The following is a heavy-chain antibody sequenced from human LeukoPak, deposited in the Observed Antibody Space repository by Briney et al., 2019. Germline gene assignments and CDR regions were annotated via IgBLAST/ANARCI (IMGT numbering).Heavy chain of an antibody. V-gene: IGHV4-4*07. J-gene: IGHJ4*02. CDR3: ARDLGHDSSSYYIYYFDY. CDR1: GGSISSYY. CDR2: IYTSGST. Sequence: SETLSLTCTVSGGSISSYYWSWIRQPAGKGLEWIGRIYTSGSTNYNPSLKSRVTMSVDTSKNQFSLKLSSVTAADTAVYYCARDLGHDSSSYYIYYFDYWGQGTLVTVSS. D-gene: IGHD3-22*01.